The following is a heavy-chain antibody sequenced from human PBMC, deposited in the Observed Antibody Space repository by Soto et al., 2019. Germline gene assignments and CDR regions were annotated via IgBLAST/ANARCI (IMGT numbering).Heavy chain of an antibody. D-gene: IGHD2-2*02. CDR1: GFTFSSYA. Sequence: QVQLVESGGGVVQPGWSLRLSCAASGFTFSSYAMHWVRQAPGKGLEWVAVISYDGSNKYYADSVKGRFTISRDNSKNTLYLQMNSLRAEDTAVYYCARARYCSSTSCYTGGVYYYYGMDVWGQGTTVTVSS. V-gene: IGHV3-30-3*01. J-gene: IGHJ6*02. CDR3: ARARYCSSTSCYTGGVYYYYGMDV. CDR2: ISYDGSNK.